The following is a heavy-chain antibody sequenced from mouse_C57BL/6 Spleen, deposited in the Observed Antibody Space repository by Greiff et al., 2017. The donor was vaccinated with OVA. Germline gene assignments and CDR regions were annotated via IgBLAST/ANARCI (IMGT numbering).Heavy chain of an antibody. CDR3: AREYIPFMDY. CDR1: GFTFSDYG. V-gene: IGHV5-17*01. J-gene: IGHJ4*01. CDR2: ISSGSSTI. Sequence: EVMLVESGGGLVKPGGSLKLSCAASGFTFSDYGMHWVRQAPEKGLEWVAYISSGSSTIYYADTVKGRFTISRDNAKNTLILQMTSLRSEDTAMYYCAREYIPFMDYWGQGTSVTVSS. D-gene: IGHD1-3*01.